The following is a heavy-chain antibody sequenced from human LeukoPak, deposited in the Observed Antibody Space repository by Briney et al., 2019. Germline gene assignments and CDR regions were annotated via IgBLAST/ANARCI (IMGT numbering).Heavy chain of an antibody. Sequence: GGSLRLSCVGSGFTFSTYTMNWVRQAPGKGLEWVSSIRSDSSYLYYDDSLKGRFTISRDNAKNSLYLQMNSLRAEDTAVYYCAELGITMIGGVWGKGTTVTISS. CDR2: IRSDSSYL. V-gene: IGHV3-21*01. D-gene: IGHD3-10*02. J-gene: IGHJ6*04. CDR1: GFTFSTYT. CDR3: AELGITMIGGV.